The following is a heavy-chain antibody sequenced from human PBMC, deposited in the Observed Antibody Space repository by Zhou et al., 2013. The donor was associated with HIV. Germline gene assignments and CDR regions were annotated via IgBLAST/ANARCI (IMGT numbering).Heavy chain of an antibody. Sequence: QVQLVQSGAEVKKPGASVKVSCKASGYTFTSYYMHWVRQAPGQGLEWMGIINPSGGSTSYAQKFQGRVTMTRDTSTSTVYMELSSLRSEDTAVYYCARDGAARPRGWFDPGAREPWSPSPQ. V-gene: IGHV1-46*01. J-gene: IGHJ5*02. D-gene: IGHD6-6*01. CDR1: GYTFTSYY. CDR3: ARDGAARPRGWFDP. CDR2: INPSGGST.